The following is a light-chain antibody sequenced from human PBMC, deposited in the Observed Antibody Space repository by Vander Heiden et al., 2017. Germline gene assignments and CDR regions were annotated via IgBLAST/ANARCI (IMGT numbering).Light chain of an antibody. CDR3: QAWDSSTVV. J-gene: IGLJ2*01. CDR2: QDT. Sequence: SYELTQPPSVSVFPGQTASITCSGDKLGDKYVCWYQQNPGQSPVQVIYQDTKRPAGIPERFSGSNSGNTATLTISGTQAMDEADYYCQAWDSSTVVLGGGTKLTVL. V-gene: IGLV3-1*01. CDR1: KLGDKY.